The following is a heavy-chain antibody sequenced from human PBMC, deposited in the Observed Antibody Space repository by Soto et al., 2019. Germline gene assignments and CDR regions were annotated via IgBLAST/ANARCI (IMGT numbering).Heavy chain of an antibody. CDR3: AHIVVAGFGYYFDY. CDR1: GFSLSSTRMA. Sequence: QITLKESGPTLVKPTQTLTLTCTFSGFSLSSTRMAVGWIRQPPGKALEWLALIYWDDDKRYSPFLKSRLTITKDTSKYQVVLTMSNMDPVDTARYYCAHIVVAGFGYYFDYWGQGTLVTVSS. V-gene: IGHV2-5*02. D-gene: IGHD6-19*01. J-gene: IGHJ4*02. CDR2: IYWDDDK.